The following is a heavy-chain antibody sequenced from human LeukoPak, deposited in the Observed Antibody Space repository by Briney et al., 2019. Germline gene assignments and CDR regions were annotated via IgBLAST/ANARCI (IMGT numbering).Heavy chain of an antibody. CDR1: GFTFDDYA. V-gene: IGHV3-9*01. D-gene: IGHD6-19*01. CDR2: ISWNSGSI. CDR3: ASSLGSGWGRRYFDL. Sequence: PGGSLRLSCAASGFTFDDYAMHWVRQAPGKGLEWVSGISWNSGSIGYADSVKGRFTISRDNAKNSLYLQMNSLRAEDTALYYCASSLGSGWGRRYFDLWGQGTLVTVSS. J-gene: IGHJ5*02.